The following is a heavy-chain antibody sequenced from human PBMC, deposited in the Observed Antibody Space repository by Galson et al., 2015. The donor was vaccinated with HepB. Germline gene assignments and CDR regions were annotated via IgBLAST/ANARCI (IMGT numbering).Heavy chain of an antibody. CDR1: GFTFSSYA. V-gene: IGHV3-30*04. J-gene: IGHJ4*02. CDR3: AREGGYCSGGSCYSNAYFDY. CDR2: ISYDGSNK. D-gene: IGHD2-15*01. Sequence: SLRLSCAASGFTFSSYAMHWVRQAPGKGLEWVAVISYDGSNKYYADSVKGRFTISRDNSKNTLYLQMNSLRAEDTAVYYCAREGGYCSGGSCYSNAYFDYWGQGTLVTVSS.